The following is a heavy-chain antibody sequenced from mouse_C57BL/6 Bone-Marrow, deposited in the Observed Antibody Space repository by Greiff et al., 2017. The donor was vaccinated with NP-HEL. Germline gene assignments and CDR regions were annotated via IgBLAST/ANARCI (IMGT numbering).Heavy chain of an antibody. CDR2: ILPGSGST. CDR1: GYTFTGYW. D-gene: IGHD1-1*01. CDR3: ARREFITTVVATGDY. V-gene: IGHV1-9*01. Sequence: VQGVESGAELMKPGASVKLSCKATGYTFTGYWIEWVKQRPGHGLEWIGEILPGSGSTNYNEKFKGKATFTADTSSNTAYMQLSSLTTEDSAIYYCARREFITTVVATGDYWGQGTTLTVSS. J-gene: IGHJ2*01.